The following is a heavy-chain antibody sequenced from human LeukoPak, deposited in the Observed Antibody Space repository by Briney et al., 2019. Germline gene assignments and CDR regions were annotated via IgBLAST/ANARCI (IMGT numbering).Heavy chain of an antibody. Sequence: PSETLSLTCTVSGGSISSSSYYWGWIRQPPGKGLEWIGSIYYSGSTNYNPSLKSRVTISVDTSKNQFSLKLSSVTAADTAVYYCARKRLEPNWFDPWAREPWSPSPQ. V-gene: IGHV4-39*07. J-gene: IGHJ5*02. CDR3: ARKRLEPNWFDP. CDR2: IYYSGST. D-gene: IGHD1-1*01. CDR1: GGSISSSSYY.